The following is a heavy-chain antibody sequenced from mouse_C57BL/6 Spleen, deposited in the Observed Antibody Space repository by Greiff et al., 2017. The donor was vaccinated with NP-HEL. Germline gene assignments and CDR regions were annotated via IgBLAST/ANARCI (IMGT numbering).Heavy chain of an antibody. D-gene: IGHD2-4*01. CDR2: ISSGGDYI. Sequence: EVQGVESGEGLVKPGGSLKLSCAASGFTFSSYAMSWVRQTPEKRLEWVAYISSGGDYIYYADTVKGRFTISRDNARNTLYLQMSSLKSEDTAMYYCTRDGGLYYDYDRFAYWGQGTLVTVSA. J-gene: IGHJ3*01. CDR3: TRDGGLYYDYDRFAY. V-gene: IGHV5-9-1*02. CDR1: GFTFSSYA.